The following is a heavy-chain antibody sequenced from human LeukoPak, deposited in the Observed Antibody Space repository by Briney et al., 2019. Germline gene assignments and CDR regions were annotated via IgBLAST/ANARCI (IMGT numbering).Heavy chain of an antibody. CDR3: ARDEGCRGGNCPAFDP. Sequence: SETLSLTCTVSGGSISSYYWSWLRQPAGKGLEWIGRIYTTESANYNPSLKSRVTMSLDTSKNQFSLSLISVTAADTAVYYCARDEGCRGGNCPAFDPWGQGTLVTVSS. CDR1: GGSISSYY. CDR2: IYTTESA. V-gene: IGHV4-4*07. D-gene: IGHD4-23*01. J-gene: IGHJ5*02.